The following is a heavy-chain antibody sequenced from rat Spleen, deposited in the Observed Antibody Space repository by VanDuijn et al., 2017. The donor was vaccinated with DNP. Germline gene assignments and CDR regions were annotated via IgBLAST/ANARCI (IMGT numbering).Heavy chain of an antibody. V-gene: IGHV2-41*01. D-gene: IGHD4-3*01. Sequence: QVQLKESGPGLVQPSQTLSLTCTVAGFSLTEYNVHWVRQPPGKGLEWMGVIWNSGGTRYDSTLKSRLTITKDTSKSQVFLKMNSVQTEDTAMYFCARDLIIRDTTSAMDAWGQGTSVTVSS. CDR1: GFSLTEYN. CDR2: IWNSGGT. J-gene: IGHJ4*01. CDR3: ARDLIIRDTTSAMDA.